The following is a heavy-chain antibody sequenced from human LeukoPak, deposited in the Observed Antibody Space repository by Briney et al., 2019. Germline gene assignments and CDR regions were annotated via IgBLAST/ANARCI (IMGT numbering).Heavy chain of an antibody. V-gene: IGHV4-34*01. CDR1: GGSFSGYY. J-gene: IGHJ4*02. CDR3: ARGRPRAAAGTGPFTIPFDY. D-gene: IGHD6-13*01. Sequence: SETLSLTCAVYGGSFSGYYWSWIRQPPGKGLEWIGEINHRGSTNYNPSLKSRVTISVDTSKNQFSLKLSSVTAADTAVYYCARGRPRAAAGTGPFTIPFDYWGQGTLVTVSS. CDR2: INHRGST.